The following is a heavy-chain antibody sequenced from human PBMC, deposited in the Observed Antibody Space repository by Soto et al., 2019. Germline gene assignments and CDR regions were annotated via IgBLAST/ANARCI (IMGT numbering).Heavy chain of an antibody. CDR1: GYTFTSYG. V-gene: IGHV1-18*01. J-gene: IGHJ4*02. CDR3: ARDPYFDSSGYYLRPETHLGY. CDR2: ISAYNGNT. Sequence: QVQLVQSGAEVKKPGASVKVSCKASGYTFTSYGISWVRQAPGQGLEWMGWISAYNGNTNYAQKLQGRVTMTTDTSTSTAYMELRSLRSDDTAVYYCARDPYFDSSGYYLRPETHLGYWGQGTLVTVSS. D-gene: IGHD3-22*01.